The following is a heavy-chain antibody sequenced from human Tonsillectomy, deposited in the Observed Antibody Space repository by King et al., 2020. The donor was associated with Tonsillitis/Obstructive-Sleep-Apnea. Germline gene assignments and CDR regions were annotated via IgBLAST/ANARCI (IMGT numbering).Heavy chain of an antibody. CDR3: ARDAYDSSGYYYVSYGYYYYYMDV. CDR1: GLPFSSIG. V-gene: IGHV3-7*01. CDR2: LSKVGGGK. Sequence: VQLVELGGGWVNLGGSLRLPWAAPGLPFSSIGRGGFARPPGRGLEGWATLSKVGGGKYYEDPGRGGFTISRDNAKNSLYLQMNSLRAEDTAVYYCARDAYDSSGYYYVSYGYYYYYMDVWGKGTTVTVSS. D-gene: IGHD3-22*01. J-gene: IGHJ6*03.